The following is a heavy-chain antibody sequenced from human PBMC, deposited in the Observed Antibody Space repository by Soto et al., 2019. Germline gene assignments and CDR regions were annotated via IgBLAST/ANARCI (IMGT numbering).Heavy chain of an antibody. Sequence: ASVKVSCKASGYTFTGYYMHWVRQAPGQGLEWMGWINPNSGGTNYAQKFQGWVTMTRDTSISTAYMELSRLRSDNTAVYYCARELLNCSSNSCHCLEFDSWAQRTLVTVSS. CDR2: INPNSGGT. J-gene: IGHJ5*01. D-gene: IGHD2-2*01. V-gene: IGHV1-2*04. CDR1: GYTFTGYY. CDR3: ARELLNCSSNSCHCLEFDS.